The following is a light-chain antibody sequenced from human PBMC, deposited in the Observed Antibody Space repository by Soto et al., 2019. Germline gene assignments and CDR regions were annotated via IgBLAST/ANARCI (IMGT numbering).Light chain of an antibody. Sequence: DIQMTQSPSSLSASVGDRVTITCRASQSISSYLNWYQQKPGKAPKLLIYAASSLQSGVPSRFSGSESGTDFTLTISSLQPEDFATYYCQQSYSSPWTFGQGTTVEIK. CDR2: AAS. CDR1: QSISSY. V-gene: IGKV1-39*01. J-gene: IGKJ1*01. CDR3: QQSYSSPWT.